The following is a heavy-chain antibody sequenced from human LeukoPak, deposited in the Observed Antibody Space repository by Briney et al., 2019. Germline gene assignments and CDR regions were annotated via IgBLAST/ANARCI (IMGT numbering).Heavy chain of an antibody. V-gene: IGHV5-51*01. CDR3: ARLNSPYCSGGSCYYFDY. J-gene: IGHJ4*02. CDR2: IYPGDSDT. CDR1: GYSFTSYW. Sequence: GESLKISCKGSGYSFTSYWIGWVRQMPGKGLEWMGIIYPGDSDTRYSPPFQGQVTISADKSISTAYLQWSSLKASDSAMYYCARLNSPYCSGGSCYYFDYWGQGTQLTVSS. D-gene: IGHD2-15*01.